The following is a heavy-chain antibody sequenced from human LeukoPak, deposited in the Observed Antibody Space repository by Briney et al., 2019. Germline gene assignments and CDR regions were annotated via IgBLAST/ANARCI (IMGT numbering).Heavy chain of an antibody. D-gene: IGHD7-27*01. CDR1: GYSISRSYL. V-gene: IGHV4-38-2*02. J-gene: IGHJ4*02. CDR3: VRGELGDFDN. CDR2: TSHDGSS. Sequence: SETLSLTCTVSGYSISRSYLWGWVRQPPGKAPEWIGSTSHDGSSYQNPSLKSRVTISIDTSKNQFSLKMTSLTAADTAVYYCVRGELGDFDNWGQGILVTLSS.